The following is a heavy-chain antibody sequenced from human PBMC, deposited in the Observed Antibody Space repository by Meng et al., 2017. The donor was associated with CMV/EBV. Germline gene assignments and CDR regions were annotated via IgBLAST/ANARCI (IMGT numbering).Heavy chain of an antibody. CDR2: IGTAGDT. D-gene: IGHD2-8*02. V-gene: IGHV3-13*01. CDR3: ARATGDAFDI. J-gene: IGHJ3*02. Sequence: GESLKISCAASGFTFSSYDMHWVRQATGKGLEWVSAIGTAGDTYYPGSVKGRFTISRENAKNSLYLQMNSLRAGDTAVYYCARATGDAFDIWGQGTMVTVSS. CDR1: GFTFSSYD.